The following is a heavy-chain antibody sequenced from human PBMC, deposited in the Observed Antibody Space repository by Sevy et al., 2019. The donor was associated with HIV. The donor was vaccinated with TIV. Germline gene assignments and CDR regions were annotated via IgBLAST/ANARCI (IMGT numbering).Heavy chain of an antibody. CDR1: GGSISSGDYY. D-gene: IGHD3-16*01. Sequence: SETLSLTCTVSGGSISSGDYYWSWIRQRPGKGLEWIGYIFYSGSTYYNPSLKGRVTISIDTSKNQFSLKLSSVTAADTAVYYCARDRGAMITFGGVKGAFDIWGQGTMVTVSS. CDR2: IFYSGST. J-gene: IGHJ3*02. CDR3: ARDRGAMITFGGVKGAFDI. V-gene: IGHV4-31*03.